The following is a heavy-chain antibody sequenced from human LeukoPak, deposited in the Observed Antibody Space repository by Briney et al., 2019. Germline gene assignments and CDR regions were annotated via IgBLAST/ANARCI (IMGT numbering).Heavy chain of an antibody. D-gene: IGHD3-10*01. V-gene: IGHV3-48*04. CDR2: ISSSSSTI. CDR1: GFTFSSYS. CDR3: ARRMGYYGSGSYLYYFDY. Sequence: TGGSLRLSCAASGFTFSSYSMNWVRQAPGKGLEWVSYISSSSSTIYYADSVKGRFTISRDNAKNSLYLQMNSLRAEDTAVYYCARRMGYYGSGSYLYYFDYWGQGTLVTVSS. J-gene: IGHJ4*02.